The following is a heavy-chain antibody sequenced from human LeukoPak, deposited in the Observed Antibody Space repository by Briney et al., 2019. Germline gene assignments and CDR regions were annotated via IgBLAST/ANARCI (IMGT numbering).Heavy chain of an antibody. CDR3: AKVSLDYGSGIDY. CDR2: ISYDGSNK. Sequence: GGSLRLSCAASGFTFSSYGMHWVRQAPGKGLEWVAVISYDGSNKYYADSVKGRFTISRDNSKNTLYLQVNSLRAEDTAVYYCAKVSLDYGSGIDYWGQGTLVTVSS. CDR1: GFTFSSYG. J-gene: IGHJ4*02. D-gene: IGHD3-10*01. V-gene: IGHV3-30*18.